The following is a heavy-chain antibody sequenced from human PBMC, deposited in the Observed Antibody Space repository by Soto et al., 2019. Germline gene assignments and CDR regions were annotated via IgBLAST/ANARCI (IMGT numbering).Heavy chain of an antibody. Sequence: SETLSLTCTVSGGSISSGDYYWSWIRQPPEKGLEWIGYIYYSGSTYYNPSLKSRVTISVDTSKNQFSLKLSSVTAADTAVYYCARWISRSGSWFDPWGQGTLVTVSS. CDR3: ARWISRSGSWFDP. CDR2: IYYSGST. V-gene: IGHV4-30-4*01. D-gene: IGHD2-2*03. J-gene: IGHJ5*02. CDR1: GGSISSGDYY.